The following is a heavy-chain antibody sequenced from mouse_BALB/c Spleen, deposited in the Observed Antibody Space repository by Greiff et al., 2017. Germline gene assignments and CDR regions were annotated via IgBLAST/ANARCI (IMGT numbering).Heavy chain of an antibody. J-gene: IGHJ3*01. Sequence: EVMLVESGPGLVKPSQSLSLTCTVTGYSITSDYAWNWIRQFPGNKLEWMGYISYSGSTSYNPSLKSRISITRDTSKNQFFLQLNSVTTEDTATYYCARYDAYWGQGTLVTVSA. D-gene: IGHD2-3*01. V-gene: IGHV3-2*02. CDR3: ARYDAY. CDR2: ISYSGST. CDR1: GYSITSDYA.